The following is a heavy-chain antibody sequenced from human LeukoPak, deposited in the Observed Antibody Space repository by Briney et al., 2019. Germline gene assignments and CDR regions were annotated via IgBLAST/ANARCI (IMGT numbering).Heavy chain of an antibody. CDR2: INPSGGTT. J-gene: IGHJ6*03. CDR3: ARDLSRRGLYSSSSDYYYMDV. CDR1: GYTFTSYY. Sequence: ASVKVSCKASGYTFTSYYMHWVRQPPGQGLEWMGIINPSGGTTSYAQKFQGRVTMTRDTSTSTVYMELSSLRSEDTAVYYCARDLSRRGLYSSSSDYYYMDVWGKGTTVTVSS. V-gene: IGHV1-46*01. D-gene: IGHD6-6*01.